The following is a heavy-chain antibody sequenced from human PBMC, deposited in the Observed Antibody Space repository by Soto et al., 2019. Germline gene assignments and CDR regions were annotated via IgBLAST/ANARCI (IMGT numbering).Heavy chain of an antibody. CDR1: GFTFSDHY. V-gene: IGHV3-11*06. Sequence: GSPRLSCAASGFTFSDHYMSWIRQAPGKGLEWIGYSSNSGSFTRYADSVKGRFSISRDNAKNSLYLQINSLRGDDTAIYYCVRSGDNYNLLDYWGQGTPVTVSS. CDR2: SSNSGSFT. J-gene: IGHJ4*02. D-gene: IGHD1-1*01. CDR3: VRSGDNYNLLDY.